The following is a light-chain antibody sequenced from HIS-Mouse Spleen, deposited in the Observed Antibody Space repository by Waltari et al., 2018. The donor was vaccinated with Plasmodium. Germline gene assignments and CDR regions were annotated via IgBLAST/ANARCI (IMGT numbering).Light chain of an antibody. Sequence: SYELTQPPSVSVSPGKTARTTCSGDALPKQYDYWYQQKPGQAPVLVIYNASERPSGIPERCSVSSSGTTVTLTISGVQAEDEADYYCQSADSSGTYVFGTGTKVTVL. V-gene: IGLV3-25*03. J-gene: IGLJ1*01. CDR3: QSADSSGTYV. CDR1: ALPKQY. CDR2: NAS.